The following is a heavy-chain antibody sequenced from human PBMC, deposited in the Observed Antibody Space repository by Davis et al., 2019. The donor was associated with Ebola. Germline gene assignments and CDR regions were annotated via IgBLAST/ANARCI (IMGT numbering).Heavy chain of an antibody. CDR2: INHSGST. CDR3: ASGTIFGVVRYYYYGMDV. Sequence: MPSETLSLTCAVYGGSFSGYYWSWIRQPPGKGLEWIGEINHSGSTYYNPSLKSRVTISVDTSKNQFSLKLSSVTAADTAVYYCASGTIFGVVRYYYYGMDVWGQGTTVTVSS. CDR1: GGSFSGYY. J-gene: IGHJ6*02. D-gene: IGHD3-3*01. V-gene: IGHV4-34*01.